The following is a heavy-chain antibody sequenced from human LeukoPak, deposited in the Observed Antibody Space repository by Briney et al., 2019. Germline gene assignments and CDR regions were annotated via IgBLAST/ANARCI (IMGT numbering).Heavy chain of an antibody. J-gene: IGHJ6*03. V-gene: IGHV4-4*07. CDR3: ARESPASTSRLMDV. CDR2: IYTSEST. CDR1: GGSISGYY. D-gene: IGHD2-2*01. Sequence: PSETLSLTCTVSGGSISGYYWTYIRQPAGKGLEWIGRIYTSESTNYSPSLKSRGTMSVDTSKNQFSLKLSSVTAADTAVYYCARESPASTSRLMDVWGKGTTVTVSS.